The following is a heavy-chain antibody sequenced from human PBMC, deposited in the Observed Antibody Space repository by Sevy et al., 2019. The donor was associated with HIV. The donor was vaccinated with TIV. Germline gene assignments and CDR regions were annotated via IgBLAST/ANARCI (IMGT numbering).Heavy chain of an antibody. V-gene: IGHV3-73*01. J-gene: IGHJ6*03. D-gene: IGHD3-22*01. CDR1: GFTFSGSA. CDR3: TRRYYDSSGPQSYYMDV. Sequence: GGSLRLSCAASGFTFSGSAMVWVRQASGKGLEWVGHVRSRANSYATAYGASVKGRFTISREDSKNTAYLQMNSLKTEDTALYFCTRRYYDSSGPQSYYMDVWGKGTTVTVSS. CDR2: VRSRANSYAT.